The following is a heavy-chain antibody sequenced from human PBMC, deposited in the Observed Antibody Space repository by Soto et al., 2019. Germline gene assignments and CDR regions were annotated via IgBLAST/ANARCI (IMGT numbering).Heavy chain of an antibody. CDR2: INPSGGST. J-gene: IGHJ5*02. D-gene: IGHD3-22*01. CDR3: ASVGGYYDSIDT. Sequence: ASVKVSCKASGYTFTSYYMHWVRQAPGQGLEWMGIINPSGGSTSYAQKFQGRVTMTRDTSTSTVYMELSSLRSEETAVYYCASVGGYYDSIDTWGQGTLVTVSS. V-gene: IGHV1-46*01. CDR1: GYTFTSYY.